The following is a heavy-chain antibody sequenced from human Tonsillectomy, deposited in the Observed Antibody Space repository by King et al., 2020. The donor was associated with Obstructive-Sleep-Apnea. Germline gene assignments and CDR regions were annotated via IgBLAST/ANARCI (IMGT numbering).Heavy chain of an antibody. CDR3: ARGALPYCSSTSCYSDFDI. CDR1: GGSISSYY. V-gene: IGHV4-59*01. D-gene: IGHD2-2*01. J-gene: IGHJ3*02. Sequence: VQLQESGPGLVKPSETLSLTCTVSGGSISSYYWSWIRQPPGKGLEWIGYMYYSGSTNYNPSLKSRVTISVDTSKNQFSLKLSSVTAADTAVYYCARGALPYCSSTSCYSDFDIWGQGTMVTVSS. CDR2: MYYSGST.